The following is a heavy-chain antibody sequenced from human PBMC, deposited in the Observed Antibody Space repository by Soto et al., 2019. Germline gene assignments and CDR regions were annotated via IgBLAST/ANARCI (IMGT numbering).Heavy chain of an antibody. D-gene: IGHD2-2*01. J-gene: IGHJ6*03. Sequence: QVQLQESGPGMVKPSQTLSLTCTVSGGSISSGDYHWSWIRQHPGKGLAWIGYIYYSGTTYYNPSLKSRVTISVDTSKNQFSLKLSSVTAAHTAVYYCAREVIVVVPAARYMDVWGKGTTVTVSS. CDR1: GGSISSGDYH. V-gene: IGHV4-31*03. CDR3: AREVIVVVPAARYMDV. CDR2: IYYSGTT.